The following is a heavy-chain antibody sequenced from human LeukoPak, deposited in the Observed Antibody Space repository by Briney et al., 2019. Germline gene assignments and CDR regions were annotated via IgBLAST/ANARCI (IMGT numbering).Heavy chain of an antibody. V-gene: IGHV4-34*01. CDR1: GGSFSGYY. J-gene: IGHJ4*02. CDR3: ARNPRGSSSSGFDY. CDR2: INHSGST. Sequence: SETLSLTCAVYGGSFSGYYWSWIRQPPGKGLDGMGEINHSGSTNYNPSLKSRVTISVDTSKNQFSLKLSSVTAADTAVYYCARNPRGSSSSGFDYWGQGTLVTVSS. D-gene: IGHD6-6*01.